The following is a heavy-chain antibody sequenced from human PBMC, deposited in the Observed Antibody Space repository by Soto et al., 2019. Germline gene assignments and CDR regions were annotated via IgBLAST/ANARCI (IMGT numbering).Heavy chain of an antibody. Sequence: EVQLVESGGGLVKPGESLRLSCAASGFTLSSRWMPWVRQAPGKGLVWVSRIKTDGSSTSYADSVKGRFTISRDNAKNTLYLQMNSLRAEDTAMYYCARDQDTFGQAVFDSWGQGTLVTVSS. CDR2: IKTDGSST. J-gene: IGHJ4*02. CDR1: GFTLSSRW. V-gene: IGHV3-74*01. CDR3: ARDQDTFGQAVFDS. D-gene: IGHD3-16*01.